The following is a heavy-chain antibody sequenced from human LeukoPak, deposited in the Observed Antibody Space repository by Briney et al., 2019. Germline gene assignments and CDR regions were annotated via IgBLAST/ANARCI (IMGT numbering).Heavy chain of an antibody. Sequence: SETLSLTCTVPGGSISSGGYYWSWIRQHPGKGLEWIGYIYYSGSTYYNPSLKSRVTISVDTSKNQFSLKLSSVTAADTAVYYCASMVRGVNALFDYWGQGTLVTVSS. V-gene: IGHV4-31*03. CDR1: GGSISSGGYY. J-gene: IGHJ4*02. CDR2: IYYSGST. CDR3: ASMVRGVNALFDY. D-gene: IGHD3-10*01.